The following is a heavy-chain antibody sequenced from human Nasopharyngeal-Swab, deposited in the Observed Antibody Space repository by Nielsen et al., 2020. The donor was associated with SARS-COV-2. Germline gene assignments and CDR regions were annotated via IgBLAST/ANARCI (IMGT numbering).Heavy chain of an antibody. CDR1: GFTFSSHW. CDR2: INSDGTSI. V-gene: IGHV3-74*03. CDR3: SRGGAWNDY. D-gene: IGHD1-1*01. J-gene: IGHJ4*02. Sequence: GGSLRLSCAASGFTFSSHWMHWVRQVLGKGLVWVSRINSDGTSITYADSVKGRFTIYRVNAKNTLYLQMTSLSAEDTAVYYCSRGGAWNDYWGQGTLVTVSS.